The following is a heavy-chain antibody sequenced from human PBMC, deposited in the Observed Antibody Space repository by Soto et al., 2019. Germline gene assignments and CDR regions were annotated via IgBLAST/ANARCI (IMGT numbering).Heavy chain of an antibody. J-gene: IGHJ6*02. V-gene: IGHV5-51*01. Sequence: GESLKISCKGSGYSFTSYWIGWVRQMPGKGLEWMGIIYPGDSDTRYSPSFQGQVTISADKSISTAYLQWSSLKASDTAMYYCARGRYDFWSGYHYYYYGMDVWGQGTTVTVSS. D-gene: IGHD3-3*01. CDR1: GYSFTSYW. CDR3: ARGRYDFWSGYHYYYYGMDV. CDR2: IYPGDSDT.